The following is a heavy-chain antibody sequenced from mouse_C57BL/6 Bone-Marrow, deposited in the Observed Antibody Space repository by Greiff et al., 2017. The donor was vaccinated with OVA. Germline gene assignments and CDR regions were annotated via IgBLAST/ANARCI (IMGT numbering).Heavy chain of an antibody. CDR3: AAYDNYWFAY. D-gene: IGHD2-1*01. V-gene: IGHV1-19*01. CDR2: INTYNGGT. J-gene: IGHJ3*01. CDR1: GYPFTDYY. Sequence: EVQLQQPGPVLVKPGASVKMSCKASGYPFTDYYMNWVKQSHGKSLEWFGVINTYNGGTSYNQKFKGKATLTVDKSSSTAYMERNSLTSEDSAVYYCAAYDNYWFAYWGQGTLVTVSA.